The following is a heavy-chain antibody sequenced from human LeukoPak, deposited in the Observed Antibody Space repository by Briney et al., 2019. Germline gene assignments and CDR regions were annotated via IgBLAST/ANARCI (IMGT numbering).Heavy chain of an antibody. V-gene: IGHV1-2*02. D-gene: IGHD6-6*01. J-gene: IGHJ4*02. CDR3: ARGSSQEPDY. CDR1: GYTFTGYY. Sequence: GAPVKVSCKASGYTFTGYYMHWVRQAPGQGLEWMGWINPNSGGTNYAQNFQGRVTMTRDTSINTGYMELSSLRSDDTAVYYCARGSSQEPDYWGQGTLVTVSS. CDR2: INPNSGGT.